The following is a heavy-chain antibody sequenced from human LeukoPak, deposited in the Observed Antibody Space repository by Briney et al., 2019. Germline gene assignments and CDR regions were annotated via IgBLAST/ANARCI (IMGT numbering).Heavy chain of an antibody. V-gene: IGHV3-7*01. J-gene: IGHJ4*02. CDR1: GFSFSSYW. Sequence: GGSLRLSCAASGFSFSSYWMTWVRQAPGKGLEWVANIKQDGSEKYYVDSVMGRFTISRDNAKNSLYLQMNSLRAEDTAVYYRARMSTSSWFVCDYWGQGTLVTVSS. CDR2: IKQDGSEK. D-gene: IGHD6-13*01. CDR3: ARMSTSSWFVCDY.